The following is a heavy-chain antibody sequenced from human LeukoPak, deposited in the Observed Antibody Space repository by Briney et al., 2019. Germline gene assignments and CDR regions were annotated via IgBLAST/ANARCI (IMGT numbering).Heavy chain of an antibody. D-gene: IGHD6-13*01. CDR2: LNPNSGNT. CDR1: GYTFINYD. CDR3: ARGGTSAAARRFDP. J-gene: IGHJ5*02. Sequence: ASVKVSCKTSGYTFINYDITWVRQASGQGLEWMGWLNPNSGNTGYAQKFRGRVTITSSPSTSTVFMELGSLTSEDTAVYYCARGGTSAAARRFDPWGQGTLVTVSS. V-gene: IGHV1-8*01.